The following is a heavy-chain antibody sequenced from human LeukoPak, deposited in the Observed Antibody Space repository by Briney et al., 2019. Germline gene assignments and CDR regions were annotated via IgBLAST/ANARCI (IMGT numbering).Heavy chain of an antibody. CDR3: AKRVTVSSHFDY. D-gene: IGHD4-17*01. CDR1: GFTFSSHG. V-gene: IGHV3-30*02. J-gene: IGHJ4*02. CDR2: IQNDGNNK. Sequence: GGSLRLSCEASGFTFSSHGMLWVRQAPGKGLEWVAFIQNDGNNKYYADSVKGRFTISRDNSKNTLYLQMNSLRTEDTADYYCAKRVTVSSHFDYGGQGTLVTVSS.